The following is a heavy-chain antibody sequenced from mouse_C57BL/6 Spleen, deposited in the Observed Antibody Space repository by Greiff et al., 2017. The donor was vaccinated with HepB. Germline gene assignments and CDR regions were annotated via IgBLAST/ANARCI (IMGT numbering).Heavy chain of an antibody. CDR2: INPSNGGT. J-gene: IGHJ3*01. CDR3: AREGESYYSNSAWFAY. Sequence: VQLQQPGTELVKPGASVKLSCKASGYTFTSYWMHWVKQRPGQGLEWIGNINPSNGGTNYNEKFKSKATLTVDKSSSTAYMQLSSLTAEDSAVYYCAREGESYYSNSAWFAYWGQGTLVTVSA. D-gene: IGHD2-5*01. CDR1: GYTFTSYW. V-gene: IGHV1-53*01.